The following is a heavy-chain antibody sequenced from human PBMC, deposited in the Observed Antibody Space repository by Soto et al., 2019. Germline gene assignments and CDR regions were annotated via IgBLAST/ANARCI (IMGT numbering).Heavy chain of an antibody. CDR1: GFTFSSYW. Sequence: EVQLVDSGGGLVQPGGSLRLSCAVSGFTFSSYWMSWVRQAPGKGLEWVANIKQDESEKYYMDSVKGRFTISRDNAKNSLYLQMNSLRAEDTAVYYCARLVSAAANDYWGQGTLVIVSS. J-gene: IGHJ4*02. CDR2: IKQDESEK. D-gene: IGHD1-26*01. CDR3: ARLVSAAANDY. V-gene: IGHV3-7*04.